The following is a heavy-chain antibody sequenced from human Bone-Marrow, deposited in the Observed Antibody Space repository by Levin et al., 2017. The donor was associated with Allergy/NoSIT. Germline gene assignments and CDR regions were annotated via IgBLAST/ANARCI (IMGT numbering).Heavy chain of an antibody. CDR3: AKALRGTEYYYYGMDV. D-gene: IGHD5-24*01. CDR1: GFTFDIFG. J-gene: IGHJ6*02. V-gene: IGHV3-30*18. Sequence: GESLKISCEASGFTFDIFGLHWVRQAPGKGLEWVAVASYDGKNQYYSDSVKGRFIISRDNSKNTLYLQLNGLRAEDTGVYYCAKALRGTEYYYYGMDVWGQGTTVTVSS. CDR2: ASYDGKNQ.